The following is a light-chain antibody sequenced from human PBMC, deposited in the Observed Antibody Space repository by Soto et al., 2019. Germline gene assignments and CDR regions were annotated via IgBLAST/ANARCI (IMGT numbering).Light chain of an antibody. J-gene: IGLJ2*01. Sequence: QSLLTQPPSASATPGQRVTISCSGTYSNIGSNTVAWYQQLQGAAPKHLIYSKNERPSRVRDRFSGARSGSSASLAISGLQSDDEADYDCAEWDDSLNSPRMLFGGGTKLTVL. CDR3: AEWDDSLNSPRML. V-gene: IGLV1-44*01. CDR2: SKN. CDR1: YSNIGSNT.